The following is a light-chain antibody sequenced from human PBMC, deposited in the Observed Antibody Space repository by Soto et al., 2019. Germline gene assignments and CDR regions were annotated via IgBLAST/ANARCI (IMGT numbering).Light chain of an antibody. J-gene: IGKJ5*01. Sequence: DIVMTQTPLSLSVTPGQPASISCKSSQSLSSGKTYLYWYLQRPGQPPQLLIYEVSNRVSGVPDRFIGSGSGTDFTLKISRVEAEDVGVYYCLQSIQLPITFGQGTRLEI. V-gene: IGKV2D-29*01. CDR2: EVS. CDR1: QSLSSGKTY. CDR3: LQSIQLPIT.